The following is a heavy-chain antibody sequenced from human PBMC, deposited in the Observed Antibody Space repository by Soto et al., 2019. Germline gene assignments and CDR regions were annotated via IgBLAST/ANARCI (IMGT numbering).Heavy chain of an antibody. Sequence: SETLSLTCTVSGGSISSYYWSWIRQPPGKGLEWIGYIYYSGSTDYNPSLKSRVTISVDTSKNQFSLKLSSVTAADTAVYYCARDWRSGGYYLGYYYGMDVWGQGTTVTVSS. V-gene: IGHV4-59*01. D-gene: IGHD3-22*01. J-gene: IGHJ6*02. CDR3: ARDWRSGGYYLGYYYGMDV. CDR2: IYYSGST. CDR1: GGSISSYY.